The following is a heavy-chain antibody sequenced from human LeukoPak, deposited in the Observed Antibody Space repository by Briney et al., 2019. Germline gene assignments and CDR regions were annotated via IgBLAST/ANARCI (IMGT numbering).Heavy chain of an antibody. CDR3: ARLVVVAATRDY. V-gene: IGHV1-2*06. Sequence: ASVKVSCKASGYTFTGYYMHWVRQAPGQGLEWMGRINPNSGGTNYAQKFQGRVTMTRDTSISTAYMELSRLRSDDTAVHYCARLVVVAATRDYWGQGTLVTVSS. CDR2: INPNSGGT. J-gene: IGHJ4*02. CDR1: GYTFTGYY. D-gene: IGHD2-15*01.